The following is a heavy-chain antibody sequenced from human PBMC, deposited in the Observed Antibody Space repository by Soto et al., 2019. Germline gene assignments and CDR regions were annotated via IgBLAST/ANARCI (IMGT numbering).Heavy chain of an antibody. D-gene: IGHD6-6*01. J-gene: IGHJ3*02. CDR2: IYYSGST. CDR1: GASISSGDHY. CDR3: ASSPPKAALDI. Sequence: QGQLQESGPGVVRPSQPLSLTCTVSGASISSGDHYWTWIRQPPGKGLEWIGYIYYSGSTFYNPSLNRRVTMSLDMSKSQFSLNLRSVTAAYTAVYYCASSPPKAALDIWVQGPMVIVSA. V-gene: IGHV4-30-4*01.